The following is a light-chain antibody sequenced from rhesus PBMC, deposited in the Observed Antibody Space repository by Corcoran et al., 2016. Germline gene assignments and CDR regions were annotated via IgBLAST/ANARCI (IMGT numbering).Light chain of an antibody. V-gene: IGKV1-38*01. J-gene: IGKJ3*01. CDR3: QQRNRYPFT. CDR2: DAA. Sequence: DIQLTQSPSSLSASVGDRVTITCRASQGISSYLAWYQQKSGKAPKLLIYDAANLQSGDPSRLSGSVSGTEFILTLSSLHHEDLDTYYCQQRNRYPFTFGPGTKLDIK. CDR1: QGISSY.